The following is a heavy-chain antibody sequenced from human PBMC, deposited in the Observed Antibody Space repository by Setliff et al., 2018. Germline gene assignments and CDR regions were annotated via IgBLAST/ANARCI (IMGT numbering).Heavy chain of an antibody. Sequence: SETLSLTCSVSGGAVSGDYWTWIRQPPGKGLEYIGYINYSGSTNYNPSLKSRVTISGDTSKNQVSLRLSSVTAADTAVYYCATRKSSARHVSPNPSYYNFWSGYSGGSYYYYYYYMDVWGKGTTVTVSS. CDR1: GGAVSGDY. CDR2: INYSGST. J-gene: IGHJ6*03. D-gene: IGHD3-3*01. V-gene: IGHV4-59*02. CDR3: ATRKSSARHVSPNPSYYNFWSGYSGGSYYYYYYYMDV.